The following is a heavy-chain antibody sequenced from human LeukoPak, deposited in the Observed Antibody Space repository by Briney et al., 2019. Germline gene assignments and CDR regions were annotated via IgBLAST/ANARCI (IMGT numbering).Heavy chain of an antibody. V-gene: IGHV4-30-2*01. CDR2: IYHSGST. D-gene: IGHD3-16*01. CDR3: ASQRGPYRTSVFDY. J-gene: IGHJ4*02. CDR1: GGSISSGGYY. Sequence: SQTLSLTCTVSGGSISSGGYYWSWIRQPPGKGLEWIGYIYHSGSTYYNPSLKSRVTISVDRSKNQFSLTVTSVTAADTAVYYCASQRGPYRTSVFDYWGQGTLVTVSS.